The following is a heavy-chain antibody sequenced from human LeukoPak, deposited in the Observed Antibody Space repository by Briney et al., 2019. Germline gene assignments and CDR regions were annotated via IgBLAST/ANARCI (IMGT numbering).Heavy chain of an antibody. J-gene: IGHJ3*02. D-gene: IGHD3-22*01. V-gene: IGHV4-39*01. CDR1: GGSSSDTTYY. CDR2: IYFSET. Sequence: KPSETLSLTCTVSGGSSSDTTYYWTWIRQHPGKGLEWIASIYFSETKYNPSLKGRVTISGDTSKNQFSLKLSSVTAADTAVYYCASPSKLVISRGGLDIWGQGTVVTVSA. CDR3: ASPSKLVISRGGLDI.